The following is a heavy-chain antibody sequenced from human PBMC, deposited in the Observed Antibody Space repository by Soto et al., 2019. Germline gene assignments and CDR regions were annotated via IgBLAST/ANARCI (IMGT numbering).Heavy chain of an antibody. V-gene: IGHV1-18*01. D-gene: IGHD6-13*01. Sequence: ASVKVSCKASGYTFTSYGISWVRQAPGQGLEWMGWISAYNGNTNYAQKLQGRVTMTTDTSTSTAYMELRSLRSDDTAVYYCARDSPIAAAGISAFDIWGQGTMVTVSS. J-gene: IGHJ3*02. CDR2: ISAYNGNT. CDR3: ARDSPIAAAGISAFDI. CDR1: GYTFTSYG.